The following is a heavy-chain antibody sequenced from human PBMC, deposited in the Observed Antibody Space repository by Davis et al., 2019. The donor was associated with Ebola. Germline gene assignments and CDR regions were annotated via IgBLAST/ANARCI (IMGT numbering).Heavy chain of an antibody. CDR1: GFTFSDYY. J-gene: IGHJ6*02. D-gene: IGHD1-26*01. CDR3: ARDLYRGGDSPAMDV. Sequence: GESLKISCAASGFTFSDYYMSWIRQAPGKGLEWVSYISSSSSYTNYADSVKGRFTISRDNAKNSLHLQMNSLRAEDTAVYYCARDLYRGGDSPAMDVWGQGTTVTVSS. V-gene: IGHV3-11*06. CDR2: ISSSSSYT.